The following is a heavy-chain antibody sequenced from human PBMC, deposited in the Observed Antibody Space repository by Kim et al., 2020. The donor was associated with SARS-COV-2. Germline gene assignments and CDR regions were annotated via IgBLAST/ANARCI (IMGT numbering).Heavy chain of an antibody. V-gene: IGHV4-59*11. CDR3: ARAGSLASPFDY. J-gene: IGHJ4*02. CDR1: GGSISTHY. Sequence: SQTLSLTCTVSGGSISTHYWSWIRQPPEKGLEWIGYIYYSGSTNYSPSLKSRVTISVDTSKNQFSLKLTSVTAADTAVYYCARAGSLASPFDYWGQGTLV. D-gene: IGHD3-10*01. CDR2: IYYSGST.